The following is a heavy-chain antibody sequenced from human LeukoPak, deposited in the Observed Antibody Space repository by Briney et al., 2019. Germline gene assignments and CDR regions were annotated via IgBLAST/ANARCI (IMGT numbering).Heavy chain of an antibody. Sequence: GGSLRLSCAASGFIFSDYYMSWIRQAPGKGLEWVSYISTSGSTIYYADSVKGRFTISRDNAKNLLSLQMNSLRAEDTAVYYCARGDPIYDFWSGGDYWGQGSLVTVSS. CDR3: ARGDPIYDFWSGGDY. V-gene: IGHV3-11*04. CDR2: ISTSGSTI. D-gene: IGHD3-3*01. CDR1: GFIFSDYY. J-gene: IGHJ4*02.